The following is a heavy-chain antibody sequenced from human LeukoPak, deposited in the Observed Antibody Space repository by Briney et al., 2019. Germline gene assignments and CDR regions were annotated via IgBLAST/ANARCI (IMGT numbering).Heavy chain of an antibody. CDR2: INSDGSST. V-gene: IGHV3-74*01. Sequence: GGSLRLSCAASGFTFSGYWMHWVRQAPGKGLVWVSRINSDGSSTSYADSVKGRFTISRDNAKNTLYLQMNSLRAEDTAVYYCARDEAYYDILTGYYYGMDVWGQGTTVTVSS. J-gene: IGHJ6*02. D-gene: IGHD3-9*01. CDR1: GFTFSGYW. CDR3: ARDEAYYDILTGYYYGMDV.